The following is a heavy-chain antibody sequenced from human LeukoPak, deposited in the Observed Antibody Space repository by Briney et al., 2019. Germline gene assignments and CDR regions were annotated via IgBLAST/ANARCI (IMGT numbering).Heavy chain of an antibody. V-gene: IGHV1-69*05. J-gene: IGHJ4*02. D-gene: IGHD3-22*01. CDR1: GGTFSSYA. Sequence: SVKVSCXASGGTFSSYAISWVRQAPGQGLEWMGRIIPIFGTANYAQKFQGRVTITTDESTSTAYMELSSLRSEDTAVYYCASGYYYDSSGYYHFDYWGQGTLVTVSS. CDR2: IIPIFGTA. CDR3: ASGYYYDSSGYYHFDY.